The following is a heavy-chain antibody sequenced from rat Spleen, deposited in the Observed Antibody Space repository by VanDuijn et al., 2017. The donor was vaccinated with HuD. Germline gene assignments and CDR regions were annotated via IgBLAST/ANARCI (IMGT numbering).Heavy chain of an antibody. V-gene: IGHV5-31*01. D-gene: IGHD5-1*01. Sequence: EVQLVESGGGLVQPGRSLKLSCVASGITFSNYWMTWIRQAPGKGLEWVAYISSSSGTIYYADTVKGRFTISRDNAKNTLYLQLSSLRSEDTATYYCTRERNWAFDHWGQGVMVTVSS. CDR2: ISSSSGTI. CDR3: TRERNWAFDH. CDR1: GITFSNYW. J-gene: IGHJ2*01.